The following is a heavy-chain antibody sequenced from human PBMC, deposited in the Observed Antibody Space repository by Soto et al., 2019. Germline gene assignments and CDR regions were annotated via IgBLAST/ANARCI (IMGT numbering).Heavy chain of an antibody. CDR1: GFTFSSYS. CDR3: ARDLRSGIAVAGTHDAFDI. Sequence: EVQLVESGGGLVKPGGSLRLSCAASGFTFSSYSMNWVRQAPGKGLEWVSSISSSSSYIYYADSVKGRFTISRDNAKNSLYLQMNSLRAEDTAVYYCARDLRSGIAVAGTHDAFDIWGQGTMVTVSS. V-gene: IGHV3-21*01. J-gene: IGHJ3*02. CDR2: ISSSSSYI. D-gene: IGHD6-19*01.